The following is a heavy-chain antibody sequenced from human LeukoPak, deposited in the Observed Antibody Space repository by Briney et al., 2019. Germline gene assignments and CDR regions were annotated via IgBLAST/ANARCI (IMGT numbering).Heavy chain of an antibody. CDR1: GFTFNTYS. V-gene: IGHV3-21*01. CDR3: AREGA. Sequence: PGGSLRLSCAASGFTFNTYSLIWVRQAPGKGLEWVSSISGSSTYVFYAESVKGRFTISRDNAKNSLYLQMDGLRAEDTAVYYCAREGAWGQGTLVTVSS. CDR2: ISGSSTYV. J-gene: IGHJ4*02.